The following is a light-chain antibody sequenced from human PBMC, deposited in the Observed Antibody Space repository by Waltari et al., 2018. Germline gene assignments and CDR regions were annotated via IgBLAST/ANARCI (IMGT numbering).Light chain of an antibody. J-gene: IGKJ2*01. Sequence: DIQMTQSPSSLSVSVGDRVNITCRVSQRIRGFLNWYQHRPGKAPELLIFGASTLHNGVPSRFSGSGSGTDFTLTVSSLQPEDFTTYYCQQTYTTPYIFGQGTKLELK. CDR3: QQTYTTPYI. V-gene: IGKV1-39*01. CDR2: GAS. CDR1: QRIRGF.